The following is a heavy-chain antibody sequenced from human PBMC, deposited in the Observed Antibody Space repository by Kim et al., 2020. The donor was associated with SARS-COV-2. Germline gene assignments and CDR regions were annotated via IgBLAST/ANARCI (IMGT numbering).Heavy chain of an antibody. J-gene: IGHJ6*02. CDR3: VRGGSSRSYGMDV. Sequence: GGSLRLSCAASGFTFSNFGMHWVRQAPGKGLEWVAVIWYDGNSQYYADSVTGRFTISRDNSKNTLYLQMNSLRVEDTAVYYCVRGGSSRSYGMDVWGQGT. D-gene: IGHD6-13*01. CDR2: IWYDGNSQ. CDR1: GFTFSNFG. V-gene: IGHV3-33*01.